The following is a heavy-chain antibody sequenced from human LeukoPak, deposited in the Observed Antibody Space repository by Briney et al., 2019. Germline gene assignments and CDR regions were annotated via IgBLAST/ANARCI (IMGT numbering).Heavy chain of an antibody. J-gene: IGHJ4*02. D-gene: IGHD3-3*01. CDR3: ATQGIYDFWSGYYLSWEAY. V-gene: IGHV4-39*01. CDR2: IYYSGST. Sequence: PSETLSLTCTVSGGSISSSSYYWGWIRQPPGKGLELIGSIYYSGSTYYNPSLKSRVTISVDTSKNQFSLKLSSVTAADTAVYYCATQGIYDFWSGYYLSWEAYWGQGTLVTVSS. CDR1: GGSISSSSYY.